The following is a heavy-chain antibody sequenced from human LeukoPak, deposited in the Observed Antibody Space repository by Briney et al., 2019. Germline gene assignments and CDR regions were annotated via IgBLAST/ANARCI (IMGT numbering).Heavy chain of an antibody. CDR1: GGSISSSSYY. CDR3: GYSGYEGGY. J-gene: IGHJ4*02. D-gene: IGHD5-12*01. CDR2: IYYSGST. Sequence: PSETLSLTCTVSGGSISSSSYYWGWIRQPPGKGLEWIGSIYYSGSTNYNPSLKSRVTISVDTSKNQFSLKLSSVTAADTAVYYCGYSGYEGGYWGQGTLVTVSS. V-gene: IGHV4-39*07.